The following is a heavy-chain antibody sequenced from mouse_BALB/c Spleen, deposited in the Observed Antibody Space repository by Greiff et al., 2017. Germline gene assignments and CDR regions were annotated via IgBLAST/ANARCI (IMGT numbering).Heavy chain of an antibody. CDR1: GYTFTSYW. CDR3: ARKDYDGYYAMDY. D-gene: IGHD2-3*01. Sequence: AQLQQPGAELVKPGASVKLSCKASGYTFTSYWMHWVKQRPGQGLEWIGEINPSNGRTNYNEKFKSKATLTVDKSSSTAYMQLSSLTSEDSAVYYCARKDYDGYYAMDYWGQGTSVTVSS. V-gene: IGHV1S81*02. J-gene: IGHJ4*01. CDR2: INPSNGRT.